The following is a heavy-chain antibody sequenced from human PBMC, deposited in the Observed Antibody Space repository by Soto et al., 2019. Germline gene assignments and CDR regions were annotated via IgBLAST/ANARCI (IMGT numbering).Heavy chain of an antibody. CDR3: AKDISIMITFGGVIAPNFDY. CDR2: ISWNSGSI. Sequence: GGSLRLSCAASGFTFDDYAMHWVRQAPGKGLEWVSGISWNSGSIGYADSVKGRFTISRDNAKNSLYLQMNSLRAEDTALYYCAKDISIMITFGGVIAPNFDYWGQGTLVTVSS. V-gene: IGHV3-9*01. D-gene: IGHD3-16*02. CDR1: GFTFDDYA. J-gene: IGHJ4*02.